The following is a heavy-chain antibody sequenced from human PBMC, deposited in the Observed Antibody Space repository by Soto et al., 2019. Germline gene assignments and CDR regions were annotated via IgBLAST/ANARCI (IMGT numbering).Heavy chain of an antibody. D-gene: IGHD6-19*01. Sequence: ASVKVSCKASGYMFTKSAMHWFRQAPGQRLEWMGWISGDSGNTKYSPKLQDRVTITRDTSASTAYTELSSLRSEDTALYYCARDDVAAGNINFDYWGQGTLVTAPQ. CDR3: ARDDVAAGNINFDY. CDR1: GYMFTKSA. CDR2: ISGDSGNT. J-gene: IGHJ4*01. V-gene: IGHV1-3*01.